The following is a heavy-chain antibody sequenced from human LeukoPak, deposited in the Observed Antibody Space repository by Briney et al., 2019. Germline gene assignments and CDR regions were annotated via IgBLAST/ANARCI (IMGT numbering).Heavy chain of an antibody. CDR1: GYTLTSNI. CDR3: ARDQEGFDY. CDR2: INPSGGST. V-gene: IGHV1-46*01. J-gene: IGHJ4*02. Sequence: ASVTVSCTASGYTLTSNIITWVRQAPGQGLEWMGIINPSGGSTSYAQKFQGRVTVTRDTSTSTVHMELSGLRSEDTAVYYCARDQEGFDYWGQGTLVTVSS.